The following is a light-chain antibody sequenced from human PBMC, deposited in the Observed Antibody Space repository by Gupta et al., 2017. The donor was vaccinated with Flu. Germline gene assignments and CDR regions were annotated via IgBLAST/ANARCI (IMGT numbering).Light chain of an antibody. CDR1: ESVRSRY. J-gene: IGKJ5*01. CDR3: QQYGSSRIT. Sequence: EIVLTQSPGTLSLSPGERATLSCRASESVRSRYLAWYQQKPGQAPRLLIYGASSRATGIPDRFSGSGSGTDFTLTISRLEPEDFAVYYCQQYGSSRITFGQGTRPEIK. CDR2: GAS. V-gene: IGKV3-20*01.